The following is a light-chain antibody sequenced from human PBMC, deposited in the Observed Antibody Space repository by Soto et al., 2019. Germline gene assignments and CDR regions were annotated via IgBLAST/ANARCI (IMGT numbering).Light chain of an antibody. CDR2: GAS. Sequence: EIVLTQSPGTLSLSPGERATLSCRASQSVSSTYLAWYQQKPGRAPRLLIYGASSRATGIPDRFSGSVSGKDFTLTISRLEPEDFAVDYCQHYGSSPPWTFGQGTKVEIK. CDR1: QSVSSTY. J-gene: IGKJ1*01. CDR3: QHYGSSPPWT. V-gene: IGKV3-20*01.